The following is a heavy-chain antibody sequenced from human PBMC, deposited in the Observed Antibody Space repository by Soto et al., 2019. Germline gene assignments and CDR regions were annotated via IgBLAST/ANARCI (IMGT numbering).Heavy chain of an antibody. V-gene: IGHV3-30-3*01. J-gene: IGHJ6*02. Sequence: GGSRRLSCAAAAFTFSSNTLHWVRQAPGKGLEWVALISYDGSTKYYADSVKSRFTISRDSSKNTLYLQMNSLRAEDTAVYYCARDPSSSYSGHSYYSGMDVWGQGTTVTVSS. CDR3: ARDPSSSYSGHSYYSGMDV. CDR2: ISYDGSTK. D-gene: IGHD6-19*01. CDR1: AFTFSSNT.